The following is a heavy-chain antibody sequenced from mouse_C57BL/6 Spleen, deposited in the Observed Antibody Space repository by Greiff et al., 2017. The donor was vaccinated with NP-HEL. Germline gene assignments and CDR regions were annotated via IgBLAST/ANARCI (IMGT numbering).Heavy chain of an antibody. CDR3: ARQRSGTDYAMDY. Sequence: EVKLVESGGDLVKPGGSLKLSCAASGFTFSSYGMSWVRQTPDKRLEWVATISSGGSYTYYPDSVKGRFTISRDNAKNTLYLQMSSLKSEDTAMYYCARQRSGTDYAMDYWGQGTSVTVSS. J-gene: IGHJ4*01. CDR1: GFTFSSYG. V-gene: IGHV5-6*01. D-gene: IGHD4-1*01. CDR2: ISSGGSYT.